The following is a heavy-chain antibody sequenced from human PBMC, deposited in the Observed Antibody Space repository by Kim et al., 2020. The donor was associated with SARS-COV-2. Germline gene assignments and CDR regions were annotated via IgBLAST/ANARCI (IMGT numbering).Heavy chain of an antibody. V-gene: IGHV1-3*01. D-gene: IGHD2-2*01. Sequence: ASVKVSCKASGYTFTSYAMHWVRQAPGQRLEWMGWINAGNGNTKYSQKFQGRVTITRDTSASTAYMELNSLRSEDTAVYYCARDGACSSTSCSYDYWGQGTLVTVSS. CDR2: INAGNGNT. CDR1: GYTFTSYA. CDR3: ARDGACSSTSCSYDY. J-gene: IGHJ4*02.